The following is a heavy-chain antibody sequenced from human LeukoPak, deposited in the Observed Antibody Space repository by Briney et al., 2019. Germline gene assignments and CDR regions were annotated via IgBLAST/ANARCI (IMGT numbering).Heavy chain of an antibody. D-gene: IGHD1-7*01. Sequence: MPGGSLRLSCAASGFTFSNAWMSWVRQAPGKGLEWVGRIKNKTDGGTTDYAAPVKGRFTISRHDSKNTLYLQMNSLKTEDTAVYYCHTYNWNYDRTLLDDYWGQGTLVTVSS. CDR1: GFTFSNAW. V-gene: IGHV3-15*01. CDR2: IKNKTDGGTT. CDR3: HTYNWNYDRTLLDDY. J-gene: IGHJ4*02.